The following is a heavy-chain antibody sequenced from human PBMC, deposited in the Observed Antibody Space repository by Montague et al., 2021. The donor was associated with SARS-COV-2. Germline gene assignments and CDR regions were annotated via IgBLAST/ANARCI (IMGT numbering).Heavy chain of an antibody. J-gene: IGHJ4*02. CDR1: GGSFSGYY. V-gene: IGHV4-34*01. CDR3: ARRIRITVFRGVPLTTHSLES. Sequence: SETLSLTCAVYGGSFSGYYWSWIRQPPGKGLEWIGEINHSGSTNYNPSLKSRVTISVDTSKNQFSLKLNSVTAADTALYFCARRIRITVFRGVPLTTHSLESWGQGIMVTVSS. D-gene: IGHD3-10*01. CDR2: INHSGST.